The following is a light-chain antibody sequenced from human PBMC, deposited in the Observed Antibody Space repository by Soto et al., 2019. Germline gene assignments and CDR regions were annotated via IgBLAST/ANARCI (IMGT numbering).Light chain of an antibody. J-gene: IGKJ4*01. CDR2: TGS. CDR3: QQANCFPLT. V-gene: IGKV1-12*01. CDR1: QGITSW. Sequence: DLQMTQSPSSVSASVGDRVSITCRASQGITSWLVWYQQKPGRAPKLLIYTGSSLQSGVTSRFTGVGAGLDFSLTISTPQPEVVAPYSCQQANCFPLTFGGGTKVEIK.